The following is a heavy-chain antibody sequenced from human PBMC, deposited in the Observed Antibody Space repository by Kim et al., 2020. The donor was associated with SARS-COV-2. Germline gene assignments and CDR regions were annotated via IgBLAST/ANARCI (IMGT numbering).Heavy chain of an antibody. V-gene: IGHV3-66*01. D-gene: IGHD3-10*01. Sequence: GGSLRLSCAASGFTVSSNYMSWVRQAPGKGLEWVSVIYSGGSTYYADSVKGRFTISRDNSKNTLYLQMNSLRAEDTAVYYCARETGYYYGSGSSTDYWGQGTLVTVSS. CDR2: IYSGGST. CDR1: GFTVSSNY. J-gene: IGHJ4*02. CDR3: ARETGYYYGSGSSTDY.